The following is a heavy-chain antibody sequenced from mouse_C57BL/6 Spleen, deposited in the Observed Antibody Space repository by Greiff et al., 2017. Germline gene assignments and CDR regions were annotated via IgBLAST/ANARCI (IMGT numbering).Heavy chain of an antibody. V-gene: IGHV6-3*01. D-gene: IGHD4-1*01. CDR2: IRLKSDNYAT. CDR3: AEGLGLGDY. Sequence: DVMLVESGGGLVQPGGSMKLSCVASGFTFSNYWMNWVRQSPEQGLEWVAQIRLKSDNYATHHAESVKGRFTISRYDSKSSVYRQMNNVRAEDTGSYYCAEGLGLGDYWGQGTTLTVSS. J-gene: IGHJ2*01. CDR1: GFTFSNYW.